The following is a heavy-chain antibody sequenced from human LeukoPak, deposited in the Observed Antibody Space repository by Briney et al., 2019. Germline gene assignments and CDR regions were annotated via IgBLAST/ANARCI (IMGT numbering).Heavy chain of an antibody. V-gene: IGHV4-30-2*01. J-gene: IGHJ4*02. CDR1: GGSISSGGYY. Sequence: SETLSLTCTVSGGSISSGGYYWSWIRQPPGKGLEWIGYIYHSGSTYYNPSLKSRVTISVDRSKNQFSLKLSSVTAADMAVYYCAREGSSGWYYFDYWGQGTLVTVSS. D-gene: IGHD6-19*01. CDR2: IYHSGST. CDR3: AREGSSGWYYFDY.